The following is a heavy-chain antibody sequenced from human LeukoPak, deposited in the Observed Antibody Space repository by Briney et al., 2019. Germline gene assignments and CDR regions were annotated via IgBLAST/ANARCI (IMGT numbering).Heavy chain of an antibody. Sequence: GGSLRLSCAAPGFTFSSYAMHWVRQAPGKGLEWVAVISYDGSNKYYADSVKGRFTISRDNSKNTLYLQMNSLRAEDTAVYYCARAHTIFGVVTDFDYWGQGTLVTVSS. CDR1: GFTFSSYA. J-gene: IGHJ4*02. CDR3: ARAHTIFGVVTDFDY. D-gene: IGHD3-3*01. CDR2: ISYDGSNK. V-gene: IGHV3-30-3*01.